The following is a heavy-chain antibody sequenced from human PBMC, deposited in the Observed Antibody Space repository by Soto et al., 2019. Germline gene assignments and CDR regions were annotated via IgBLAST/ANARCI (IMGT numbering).Heavy chain of an antibody. CDR3: ARACSSNSCYDVFDY. V-gene: IGHV4-4*07. Sequence: SETLSLTCTVSGGSISSDYWSWIRQPAGKGLEWIGRIYTSGSTNYNPSLKSRVTMSVDTSKNQFSLKLSSVTAADTAVYYCARACSSNSCYDVFDYWGQGTLVTVS. D-gene: IGHD2-2*01. CDR1: GGSISSDY. J-gene: IGHJ4*02. CDR2: IYTSGST.